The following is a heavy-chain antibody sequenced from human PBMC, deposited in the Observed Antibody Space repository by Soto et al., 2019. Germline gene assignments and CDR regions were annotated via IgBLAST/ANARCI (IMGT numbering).Heavy chain of an antibody. J-gene: IGHJ6*02. D-gene: IGHD1-26*01. CDR3: ARDMSGGTYNYYYGMDV. V-gene: IGHV3-23*01. CDR1: GFTFSSYA. Sequence: EVQLLESGGGLGQPGGSLRLSCAASGFTFSSYAMPWVRQAPGRGLEGVSAISGSGSPTYYADSVKGRFTISRDNSKNTLYLQMNSLRADDTAVYYCARDMSGGTYNYYYGMDVWGQGTTVTVSS. CDR2: ISGSGSPT.